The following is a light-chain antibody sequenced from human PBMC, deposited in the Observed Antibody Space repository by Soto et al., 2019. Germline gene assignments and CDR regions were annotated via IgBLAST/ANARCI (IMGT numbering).Light chain of an antibody. V-gene: IGKV4-1*01. Sequence: DIVMTQSPDSLAVSLGERATINCKSSQSVLYSSNNKNYLAWYQQKPGQPPKLLIYWASTRESGVPDRFSGSGSGTDFTLPISSLQAEDVAVYYCQKYYSTPTFGGGTKVEIK. CDR3: QKYYSTPT. CDR1: QSVLYSSNNKNY. J-gene: IGKJ4*01. CDR2: WAS.